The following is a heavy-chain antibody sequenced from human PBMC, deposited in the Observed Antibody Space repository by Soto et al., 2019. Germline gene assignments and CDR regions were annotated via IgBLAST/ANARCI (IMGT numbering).Heavy chain of an antibody. CDR3: AKELGGGSYWDSHYYGMDV. CDR1: GFTFTGYA. D-gene: IGHD1-26*01. CDR2: MSGSGGYT. Sequence: GGSLRLSCAASGFTFTGYAMSWVRQAPGKGLEWVSAMSGSGGYTYYADSVKGRLTISRDSSKNMLYLQMNSLRVEDTAVYYCAKELGGGSYWDSHYYGMDVWGQGTTVTVSS. J-gene: IGHJ6*02. V-gene: IGHV3-23*01.